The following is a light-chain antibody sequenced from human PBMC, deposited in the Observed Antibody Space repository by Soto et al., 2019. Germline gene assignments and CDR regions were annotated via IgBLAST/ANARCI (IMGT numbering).Light chain of an antibody. J-gene: IGLJ1*01. CDR1: SSDVGGYNY. V-gene: IGLV2-14*01. Sequence: QSVLTQPASVSGSPGQSITISCTGTSSDVGGYNYVSWYQQHPGRAPKLMIYEVSNRPSGVSNRFSGSKSGNTASLTISGLQAEDEAGYYCSSYTSITTRVFGTGTKVTVL. CDR3: SSYTSITTRV. CDR2: EVS.